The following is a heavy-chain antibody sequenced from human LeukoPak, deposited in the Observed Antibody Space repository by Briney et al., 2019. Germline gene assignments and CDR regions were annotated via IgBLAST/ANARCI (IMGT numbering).Heavy chain of an antibody. D-gene: IGHD2-8*01. CDR2: ISSSGSTI. CDR3: AAGYCTNGVCHAFDY. Sequence: GGSLRLSCAASGFTFSNSWMSWIRQAPGKGLEWVSYISSSGSTIYYADSVKGRFTISRDNAKNSLYLQMNSLRAEDTAVYYCAAGYCTNGVCHAFDYWGQGTLVTVSS. V-gene: IGHV3-11*04. CDR1: GFTFSNSW. J-gene: IGHJ4*02.